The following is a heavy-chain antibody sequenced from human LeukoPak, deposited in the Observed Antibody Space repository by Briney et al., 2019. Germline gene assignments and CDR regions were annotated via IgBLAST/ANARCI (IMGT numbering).Heavy chain of an antibody. V-gene: IGHV1-69*06. Sequence: SVKVSCKASAYTFTGYYMHWVRQAPGQGLEWMGGIIPIFGTANYAQKFQGRVTITADKSTSTAYMELSSLRSEDTAVYYCARNTYRAGFDYWGQGTLVTVSS. D-gene: IGHD1-26*01. J-gene: IGHJ4*02. CDR3: ARNTYRAGFDY. CDR2: IIPIFGTA. CDR1: AYTFTGYY.